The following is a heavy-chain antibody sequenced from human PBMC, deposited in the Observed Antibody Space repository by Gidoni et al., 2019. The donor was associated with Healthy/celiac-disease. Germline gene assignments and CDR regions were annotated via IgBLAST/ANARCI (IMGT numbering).Heavy chain of an antibody. Sequence: EVQLVESGGGLVQPGRSLRLSCAASGFTFDDYAMHWVRQAPGKGLEWVSGISWNSGSIGYADSVKGRFTISRDNAKNSLYLQMNSLRAEDTALYYCAKDSGIAARRDFDYWGQGTLVTVSS. CDR3: AKDSGIAARRDFDY. CDR2: ISWNSGSI. D-gene: IGHD6-6*01. V-gene: IGHV3-9*01. CDR1: GFTFDDYA. J-gene: IGHJ4*02.